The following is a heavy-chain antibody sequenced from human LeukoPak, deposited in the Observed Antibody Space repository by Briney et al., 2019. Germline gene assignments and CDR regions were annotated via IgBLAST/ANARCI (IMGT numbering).Heavy chain of an antibody. CDR2: INPNSGGT. CDR1: GYTFTGYH. D-gene: IGHD2-2*01. Sequence: ASVKVSCKASGYTFTGYHMHWVRQAPGQGLEWMGWINPNSGGTNYAQKFQGRVTMTRDTSISTAYMELSRLRSDDTAVYYCGGTYCSSTSCYPWGQGTLVTVSS. V-gene: IGHV1-2*02. J-gene: IGHJ5*02. CDR3: GGTYCSSTSCYP.